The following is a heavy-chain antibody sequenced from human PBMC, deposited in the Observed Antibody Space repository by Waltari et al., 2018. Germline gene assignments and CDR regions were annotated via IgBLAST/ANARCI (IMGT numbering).Heavy chain of an antibody. V-gene: IGHV3-43*01. Sequence: EVHLVESGGAVVQPGGSLRLSCEASGFIFDVFTMHWVRQPPGKGLEWVSLISWDGDLTYYGDSVKGRFTISRDNSKDSLYLQMNSLRSEDTALYYCVKDIGGSDSWGQGTPVTVSS. J-gene: IGHJ4*02. CDR2: ISWDGDLT. CDR1: GFIFDVFT. CDR3: VKDIGGSDS.